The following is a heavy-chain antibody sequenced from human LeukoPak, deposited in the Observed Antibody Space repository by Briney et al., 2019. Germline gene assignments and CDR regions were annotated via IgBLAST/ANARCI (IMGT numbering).Heavy chain of an antibody. V-gene: IGHV1-46*01. CDR2: INPSVGST. CDR1: GYTFTRYY. CDR3: AGGNARDGYNLGNDF. D-gene: IGHD5-24*01. J-gene: IGHJ4*01. Sequence: SVKVSCKPSGYTFTRYYMHWVRQAPGQELEWMGIINPSVGSTPSAQKFQGRVTMTRDMSPSTVYMALSSLRSEAAAVSYCAGGNARDGYNLGNDFWGQGTLVTVSS.